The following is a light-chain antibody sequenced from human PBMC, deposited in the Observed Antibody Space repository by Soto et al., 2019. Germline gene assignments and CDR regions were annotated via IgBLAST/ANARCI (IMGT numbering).Light chain of an antibody. CDR1: NSDIGGYND. Sequence: QSVLTQPRSVSGSHGQSVPISCTGTNSDIGGYNDVSWYQQHPGKAPKVMIYDVSRRPSGVPDRFSGSKSGNTASLTISGLQAEDEADYYCCSYAGTYNFWVFGGGTKLTVL. CDR2: DVS. CDR3: CSYAGTYNFWV. V-gene: IGLV2-11*01. J-gene: IGLJ3*02.